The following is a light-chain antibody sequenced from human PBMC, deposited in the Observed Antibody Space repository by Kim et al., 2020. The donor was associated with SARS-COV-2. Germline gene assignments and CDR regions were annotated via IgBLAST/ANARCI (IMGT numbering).Light chain of an antibody. J-gene: IGKJ2*01. CDR3: QQSYSTPPET. Sequence: DIQMTQSPSSLSASVGDRVTITCRASQSISSYLNWYQQKPGKAPKLLIYAASSLQSGVPSRFSGSGSGTDFTLTISSLQPEDFATYYCQQSYSTPPETFGQGTKLEI. CDR1: QSISSY. CDR2: AAS. V-gene: IGKV1-39*01.